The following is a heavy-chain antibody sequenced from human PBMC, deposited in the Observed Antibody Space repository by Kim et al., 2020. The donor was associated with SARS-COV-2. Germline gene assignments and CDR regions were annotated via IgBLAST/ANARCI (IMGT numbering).Heavy chain of an antibody. V-gene: IGHV3-74*01. Sequence: RTEYADSVKGRITIAKDSAKNMLILHMNSLTVEDTAVYFCSRDTFGPEDSWGQGTLVTVSS. J-gene: IGHJ5*01. CDR2: RT. D-gene: IGHD3-3*01. CDR3: SRDTFGPEDS.